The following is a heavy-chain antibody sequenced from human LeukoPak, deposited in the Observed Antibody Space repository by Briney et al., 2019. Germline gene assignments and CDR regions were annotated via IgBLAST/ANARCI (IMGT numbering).Heavy chain of an antibody. CDR3: ARLWGPGNKELPSRWFDP. CDR2: IYPGDSDT. CDR1: GYNFTNYW. J-gene: IGHJ5*02. D-gene: IGHD3-16*01. Sequence: GESRKISCKGSGYNFTNYWIGWVRQMPGKGLEWMGIIYPGDSDTRYSPSFQGQVTISADKSISTAYLQWSSLKASDTAMYYCARLWGPGNKELPSRWFDPWGQGTLVSVSS. V-gene: IGHV5-51*01.